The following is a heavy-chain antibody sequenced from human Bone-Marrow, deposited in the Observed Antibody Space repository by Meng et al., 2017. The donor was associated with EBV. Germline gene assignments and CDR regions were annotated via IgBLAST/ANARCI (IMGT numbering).Heavy chain of an antibody. CDR2: ITPILDIA. J-gene: IGHJ5*02. V-gene: IGHV1-69*17. Sequence: QVQVVRSGAEVKKPGSSVKVSCKASGGTFRGFAISWVRQAPGQGLEWMGGITPILDIANYAQRFRGRVTMTRNTSISTAYMELSALTSEDTAVYYCARDVYASGTYRADPWGQGTLVTVSS. CDR3: ARDVYASGTYRADP. D-gene: IGHD3-10*01. CDR1: GGTFRGFA.